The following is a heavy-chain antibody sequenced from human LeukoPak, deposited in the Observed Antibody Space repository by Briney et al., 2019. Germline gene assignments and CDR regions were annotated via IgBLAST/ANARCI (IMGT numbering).Heavy chain of an antibody. CDR1: GYTFTSYN. Sequence: ASVKVSCKASGYTFTSYNIDWVRQATGQGPEWMGWINPNNGDTGYAQKFQGRVTMTRNTSISTAYMELSSLRSEDTAVYYCARMDYYASGGPNWFDPWGQGTLVTVSS. V-gene: IGHV1-8*01. CDR2: INPNNGDT. D-gene: IGHD2-15*01. J-gene: IGHJ5*02. CDR3: ARMDYYASGGPNWFDP.